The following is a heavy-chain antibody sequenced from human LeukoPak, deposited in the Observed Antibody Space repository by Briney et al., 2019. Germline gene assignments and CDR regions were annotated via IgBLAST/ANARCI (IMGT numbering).Heavy chain of an antibody. D-gene: IGHD5-18*01. CDR2: ISGSSSFI. CDR1: GFTFSSYS. J-gene: IGHJ4*02. Sequence: PGGSLRLSCAASGFTFSSYSMNWVRQAPGKGLEWVSSISGSSSFIYYADSVKGRFTISRDNAKTSLYLQMNSLRAEDTAVYYCARDLSGIAGYTYGRGIDYWGQGTLVTVSS. CDR3: ARDLSGIAGYTYGRGIDY. V-gene: IGHV3-21*01.